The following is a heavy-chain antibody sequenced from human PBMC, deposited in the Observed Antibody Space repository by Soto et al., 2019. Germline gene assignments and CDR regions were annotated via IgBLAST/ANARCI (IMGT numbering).Heavy chain of an antibody. J-gene: IGHJ5*02. CDR2: ISSSSSYI. D-gene: IGHD3-9*01. CDR3: ARDVHYDILTGYYVKSWFDP. CDR1: GFTFSSYS. V-gene: IGHV3-21*01. Sequence: EVQLVESGGGLVKPGGSLRLSCEAYGFTFSSYSMNWVRQAPGKGLEWVSSISSSSSYIYYADSVKGRFTISRDNAKNSLYLQMNSLRAEDTAVYYCARDVHYDILTGYYVKSWFDPWGQGTLVTVSS.